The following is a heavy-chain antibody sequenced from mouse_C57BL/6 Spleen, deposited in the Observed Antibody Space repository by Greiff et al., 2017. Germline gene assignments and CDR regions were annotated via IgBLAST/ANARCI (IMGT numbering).Heavy chain of an antibody. CDR1: GYSFTDYN. CDR3: ARGYNGIRGGYFDY. CDR2: INPNYGTT. Sequence: VQLKESGPELVKPGASVKISCKASGYSFTDYNMNWVKQSNGKSLEWIGVINPNYGTTSYNQKFKGKATLTVDQSSSTAYMQLNSLTSQDSAVYYCARGYNGIRGGYFDYWGEGTTLTGSP. J-gene: IGHJ2*01. D-gene: IGHD1-1*01. V-gene: IGHV1-39*01.